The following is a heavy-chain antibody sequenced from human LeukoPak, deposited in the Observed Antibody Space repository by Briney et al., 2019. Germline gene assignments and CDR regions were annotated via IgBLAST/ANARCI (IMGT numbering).Heavy chain of an antibody. Sequence: GASVKVSCKASGYTFTGYYTHWVRQAPGQGLEWMGRINPNSGGTNYAQKFQGRVTMTRDTSISTAYMELSRLRSDDTAVYYCASPLSGYSYGYISYWGQGTLVTVSS. D-gene: IGHD5-18*01. CDR3: ASPLSGYSYGYISY. CDR2: INPNSGGT. CDR1: GYTFTGYY. V-gene: IGHV1-2*06. J-gene: IGHJ4*02.